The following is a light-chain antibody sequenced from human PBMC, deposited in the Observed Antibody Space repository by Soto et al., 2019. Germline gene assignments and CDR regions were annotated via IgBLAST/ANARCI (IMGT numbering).Light chain of an antibody. CDR3: HQYGSSPLT. CDR2: SVS. Sequence: EIVLTQSPGTLSLSPGETATLSCRASETVDTSSLGWYQQKPGRAPSLLIYSVSRRATGIPDRFSARGSATDFTLTITRLEPEEFAVYYCHQYGSSPLTFGGGTKVEI. CDR1: ETVDTSS. V-gene: IGKV3-20*01. J-gene: IGKJ4*01.